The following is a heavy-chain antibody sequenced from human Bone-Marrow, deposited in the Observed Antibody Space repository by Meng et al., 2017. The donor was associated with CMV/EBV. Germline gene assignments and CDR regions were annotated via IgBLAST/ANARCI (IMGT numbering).Heavy chain of an antibody. J-gene: IGHJ6*02. CDR1: GFTFSSYA. V-gene: IGHV3-43*01. D-gene: IGHD6-19*01. CDR2: ISWDGGST. CDR3: AKDSHIAVAGIGIFGMDV. Sequence: GGSLRLSCAASGFTFSSYAMSWVRQAPGKGLEWVSLISWDGGSTYYADSVKGRFTISRDNSKNSLYLQMNSLRTEDTALYYCAKDSHIAVAGIGIFGMDVWGQGTTVTVSS.